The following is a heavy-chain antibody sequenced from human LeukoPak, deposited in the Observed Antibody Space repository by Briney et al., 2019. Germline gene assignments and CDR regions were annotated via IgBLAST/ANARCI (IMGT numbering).Heavy chain of an antibody. D-gene: IGHD5-24*01. Sequence: GESLKISCQGSGYSFTSYWIGWVRQMPGKGLEWMGIIYPGDSETRYSPSFQGQVTISADKSISTAYLQWSSLKASDTAMYYCARWGRDGYNANDYWGQGTLVTVSS. CDR2: IYPGDSET. V-gene: IGHV5-51*01. J-gene: IGHJ4*02. CDR1: GYSFTSYW. CDR3: ARWGRDGYNANDY.